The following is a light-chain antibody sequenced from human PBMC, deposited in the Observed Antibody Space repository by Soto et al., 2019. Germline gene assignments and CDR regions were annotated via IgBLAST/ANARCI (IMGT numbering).Light chain of an antibody. J-gene: IGKJ4*01. CDR3: QQDDNSTPHT. V-gene: IGKV3-20*01. CDR2: GAS. Sequence: IVLTQSPGTLSLSPGDRATLSCRASQSVSSNYLGWYQQKPGQAPRLLLYGASSRAIGIPDSFSVSGSGTDFTLTISRLEPEYLAVYYCQQDDNSTPHTFGGGTKVEIK. CDR1: QSVSSNY.